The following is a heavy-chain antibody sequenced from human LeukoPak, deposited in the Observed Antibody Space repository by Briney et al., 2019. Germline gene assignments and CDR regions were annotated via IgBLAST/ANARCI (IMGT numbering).Heavy chain of an antibody. CDR3: ARRVRYSSNWQHYFDY. CDR1: GYTFANYW. CDR2: IYPADSDT. J-gene: IGHJ4*02. V-gene: IGHV5-51*01. D-gene: IGHD6-13*01. Sequence: GESLKISCQGSGYTFANYWIGWVRQMPGKGLEWMGVIYPADSDTRYSPSFQGQVTISADKSISTAYLQWSSLKASDTAMYYCARRVRYSSNWQHYFDYWGQGTLVTVSS.